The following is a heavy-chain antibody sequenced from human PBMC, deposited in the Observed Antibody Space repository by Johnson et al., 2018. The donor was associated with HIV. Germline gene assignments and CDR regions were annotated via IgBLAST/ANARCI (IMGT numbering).Heavy chain of an antibody. CDR2: ISYDGGNI. V-gene: IGHV3-30*03. Sequence: QLVESGGGVVQPGRSLRLSCAASGFTLSAYGMHWVRQAPGKGLEWLAVISYDGGNIYYVYSVKGRFTISRDNSKNTLYLQMNSLRAEDTAVYYCARDRIAARLWAFDIWCQGTMVTVSS. CDR1: GFTLSAYG. D-gene: IGHD6-6*01. CDR3: ARDRIAARLWAFDI. J-gene: IGHJ3*02.